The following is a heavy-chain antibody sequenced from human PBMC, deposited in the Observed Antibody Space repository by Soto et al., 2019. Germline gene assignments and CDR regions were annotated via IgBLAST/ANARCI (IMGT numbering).Heavy chain of an antibody. CDR3: ARAAITYFDFWSGPD. Sequence: QVQLVESGGGLVKPGGSLRVSCAASGFTFSDYYMSWIRQAPGKGLEWVSYISSSGSTIYYADTVMGRFPISRDNAKNTQNLQLNSVGAEETAVYYCARAAITYFDFWSGPDWGQVTVVNVSS. V-gene: IGHV3-11*01. D-gene: IGHD3-3*01. J-gene: IGHJ4*02. CDR2: ISSSGSTI. CDR1: GFTFSDYY.